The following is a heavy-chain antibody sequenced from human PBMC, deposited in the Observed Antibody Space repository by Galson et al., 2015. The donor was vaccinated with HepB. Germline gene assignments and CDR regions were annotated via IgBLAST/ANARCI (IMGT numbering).Heavy chain of an antibody. V-gene: IGHV3-30*18. Sequence: SLRLSCAASSGFPFSSYGLHWVRHAPGKALEWVAVISYVGTNIFYADSVKGRFTISRDNSKNTLYLQMNSLRREDTAVYYCAKDPRRILGGTVGGDYYNYYLDVWRKGTTVIVSS. CDR2: ISYVGTNI. D-gene: IGHD1-26*01. CDR1: GFPFSSYG. CDR3: AKDPRRILGGTVGGDYYNYYLDV. J-gene: IGHJ6*03.